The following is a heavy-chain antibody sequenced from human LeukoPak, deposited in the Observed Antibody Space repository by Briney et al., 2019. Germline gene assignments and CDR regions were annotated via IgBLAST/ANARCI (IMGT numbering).Heavy chain of an antibody. J-gene: IGHJ3*02. CDR1: GGSISSYY. D-gene: IGHD2-2*02. CDR2: IYYSGST. V-gene: IGHV4-59*01. Sequence: PSETLSLTCTVSGGSISSYYWSWIRQPPGKGLEWIGYIYYSGSTNYNPSLKSRVTISVDTSKNQFSLKLSSVTAADTAVYYCARARGCSSTSRYTSDAFDIWGQGTMVTVSS. CDR3: ARARGCSSTSRYTSDAFDI.